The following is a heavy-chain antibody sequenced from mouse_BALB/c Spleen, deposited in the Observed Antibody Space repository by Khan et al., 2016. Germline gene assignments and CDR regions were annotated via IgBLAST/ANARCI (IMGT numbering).Heavy chain of an antibody. CDR1: GYTFTDYA. V-gene: IGHV1S137*01. CDR2: ISTYYGDT. CDR3: AREGLNYDYAMDY. D-gene: IGHD2-1*01. J-gene: IGHJ4*01. Sequence: QIQLVQSGAELVRPGVSVKISCKGSGYTFTDYAMHWVKQSHAQSLEWIGVISTYYGDTSCNQKFEGKATMTVDKSSSTPYMELARLTSEDSAIYYCAREGLNYDYAMDYWGQGTSVTVSS.